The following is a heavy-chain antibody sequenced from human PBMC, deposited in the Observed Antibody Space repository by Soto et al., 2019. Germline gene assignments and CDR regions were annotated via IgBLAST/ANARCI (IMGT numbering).Heavy chain of an antibody. J-gene: IGHJ4*02. D-gene: IGHD4-17*01. CDR3: VGTGTTDDY. CDR2: IYNSGGS. Sequence: QVQLQKSGPGLVKPSQTLSLTCSVSGASVRSGDYYWSSIRQAPGKGLEWIGYIYNSGGSYYNPSLKGRLTISIDTSKNQFSLKLNSVTAADTAIYYCVGTGTTDDYWGRGTLVTVSS. V-gene: IGHV4-30-4*01. CDR1: GASVRSGDYY.